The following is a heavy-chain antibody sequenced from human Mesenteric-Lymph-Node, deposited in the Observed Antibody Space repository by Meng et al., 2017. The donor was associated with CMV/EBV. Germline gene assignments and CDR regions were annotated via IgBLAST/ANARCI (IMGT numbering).Heavy chain of an antibody. D-gene: IGHD5-24*01. Sequence: GSLRLSCTVSGGSITSSNYYWGWIRQPPGKGLEWLGSIYYSGSTYYNPSLKSRVTISVDTSKNQFSLKLSSVTAADTALYYCARGIDAYKGGNYWGQGTLVTVSS. CDR3: ARGIDAYKGGNY. V-gene: IGHV4-39*07. CDR1: GGSITSSNYY. CDR2: IYYSGST. J-gene: IGHJ4*02.